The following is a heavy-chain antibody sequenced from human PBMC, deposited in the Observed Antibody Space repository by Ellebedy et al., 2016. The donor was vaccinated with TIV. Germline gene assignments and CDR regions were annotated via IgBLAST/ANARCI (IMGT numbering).Heavy chain of an antibody. Sequence: SQTLSLTCAISGDSVSSNSAAWNWIRQSPSRGLEWLGRTYYRSTWNTDYAISVNSRITITADTSKSHISLQLNSVTPEDTAMYYCAGRGTAGTGFTYWGQGTLVTVSS. CDR3: AGRGTAGTGFTY. CDR2: TYYRSTWNT. J-gene: IGHJ4*02. CDR1: GDSVSSNSAA. V-gene: IGHV6-1*01. D-gene: IGHD3/OR15-3a*01.